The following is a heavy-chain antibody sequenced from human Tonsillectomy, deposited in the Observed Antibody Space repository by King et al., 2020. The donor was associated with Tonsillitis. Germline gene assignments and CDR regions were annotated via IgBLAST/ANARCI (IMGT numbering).Heavy chain of an antibody. CDR1: GYTFTSYG. CDR3: ARLLEGLIVGALFDY. J-gene: IGHJ4*02. Sequence: QLVQSGAEVKKPGASVKVSCKASGYTFTSYGISWVRQAPGQGLEWMGWISAYNGNTNYTQKLQGRVTMTTDTSTSTAYMELRSLGSEDTAVYYCARLLEGLIVGALFDYWGQGTLVTVSS. D-gene: IGHD3-22*01. V-gene: IGHV1-18*04. CDR2: ISAYNGNT.